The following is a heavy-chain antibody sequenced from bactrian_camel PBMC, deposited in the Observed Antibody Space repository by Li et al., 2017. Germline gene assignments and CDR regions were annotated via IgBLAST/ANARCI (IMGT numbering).Heavy chain of an antibody. D-gene: IGHD3*01. CDR2: ITAMNNV. Sequence: VQLVESGGGLVQPGGSLRLSCAVYGGKLSDHDMKWVHQAPGKGLEELEWVATITAMNNVGYADSWKGRATISRDNAKNTLYLQMNSLKPEDTATYYCAADDGFAGSWCYVRGFNNKYWGQGTQVTVS. CDR3: AADDGFAGSWCYVRGFNNKY. V-gene: IGHV3S44*01. CDR1: GGKLSDHD. J-gene: IGHJ4*01.